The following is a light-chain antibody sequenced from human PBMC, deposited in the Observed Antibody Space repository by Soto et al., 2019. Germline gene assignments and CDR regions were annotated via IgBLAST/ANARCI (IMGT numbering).Light chain of an antibody. J-gene: IGKJ5*01. CDR1: QSISNY. CDR2: AAS. CDR3: QQSYSTPIT. Sequence: DIQMTHSPSSLSASVGDRVTITFRASQSISNYLNWYQQKPGKAPNLLIYAASILQSGVPSRFSGSGSGTDFTLTISSLQPEDVATYYCQQSYSTPITFGQGTRLEIK. V-gene: IGKV1-39*01.